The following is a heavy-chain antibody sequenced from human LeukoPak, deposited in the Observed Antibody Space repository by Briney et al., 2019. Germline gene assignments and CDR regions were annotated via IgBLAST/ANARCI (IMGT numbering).Heavy chain of an antibody. J-gene: IGHJ4*02. CDR3: AKEGQRHFDFEN. D-gene: IGHD2/OR15-2a*01. V-gene: IGHV3-23*01. CDR1: GFTFSSYW. Sequence: GGSLRLSCAASGFTFSSYWMHWVRQAPGRGLEWVSAFSGGGDTYYADSVKGRFTTSRDTSKNTLYLQMNSLRAEDTALYYCAKEGQRHFDFENWGQGTLVIVSS. CDR2: FSGGGDT.